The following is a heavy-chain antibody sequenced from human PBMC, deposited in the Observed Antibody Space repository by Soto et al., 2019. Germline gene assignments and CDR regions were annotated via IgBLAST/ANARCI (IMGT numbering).Heavy chain of an antibody. CDR2: ISSNSSFI. CDR1: GFTFSTYT. Sequence: EVQLVESGGGLVKPGGSLRISCAASGFTFSTYTMNWVRQAPGMGLEWVSSISSNSSFIHYADSVKGRFTISRDNAKNSLYLQMNSLRPEDTAVYYCARRRDAYSSTWPNCFDPWGQGTLVTVSS. CDR3: ARRRDAYSSTWPNCFDP. J-gene: IGHJ5*02. V-gene: IGHV3-21*01. D-gene: IGHD6-13*01.